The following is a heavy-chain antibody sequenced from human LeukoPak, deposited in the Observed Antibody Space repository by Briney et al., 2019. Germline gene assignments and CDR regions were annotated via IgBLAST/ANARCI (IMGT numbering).Heavy chain of an antibody. CDR2: IVVGSGNT. CDR3: AADRGVGATNYYGMDV. CDR1: GFTFTSSA. V-gene: IGHV1-58*02. J-gene: IGHJ6*02. Sequence: SVKVSCKASGFTFTSSAMQWVRQARGQRLEWIGWIVVGSGNTNYAQKFQERVTNTRDMSTSTAYMELSSLRSEDTAVYYCAADRGVGATNYYGMDVWGQGTTVTVSS. D-gene: IGHD1-26*01.